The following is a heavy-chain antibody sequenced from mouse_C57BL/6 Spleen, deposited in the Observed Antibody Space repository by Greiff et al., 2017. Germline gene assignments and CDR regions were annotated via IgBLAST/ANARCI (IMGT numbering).Heavy chain of an antibody. Sequence: VQLKESGPELVKPGASVKIPCKASGYTFTDYNMDWVKQSHGKSLEWIGDINPNNGGTNYNQKFKGKATLTVDKSSNTAYMELRSLTSEDTAVYYCARRYSGSSHWYFDVWGTGTTVTVSS. CDR1: GYTFTDYN. J-gene: IGHJ1*03. D-gene: IGHD1-1*01. CDR3: ARRYSGSSHWYFDV. V-gene: IGHV1-18*01. CDR2: INPNNGGT.